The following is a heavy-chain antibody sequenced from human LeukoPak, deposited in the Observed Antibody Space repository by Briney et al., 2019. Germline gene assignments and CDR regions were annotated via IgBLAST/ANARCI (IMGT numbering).Heavy chain of an antibody. CDR3: ARLERGYSYDQHWFDP. V-gene: IGHV4-39*01. J-gene: IGHJ5*02. CDR1: GGSISSSSYY. D-gene: IGHD5-18*01. CDR2: IYYSGST. Sequence: SETLSLTCTVSGGSISSSSYYWGWLRQPPGKGLEWIGSIYYSGSTYYNPSLKSRVTISVDTSKNQFSLKLSSVTAADTAVYYCARLERGYSYDQHWFDPWGQGTLVTVSS.